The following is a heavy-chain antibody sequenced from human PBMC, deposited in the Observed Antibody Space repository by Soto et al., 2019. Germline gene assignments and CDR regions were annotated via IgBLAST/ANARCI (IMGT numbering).Heavy chain of an antibody. CDR3: ARAIVPVAIGHYNYFGMDV. J-gene: IGHJ6*02. D-gene: IGHD2-2*02. V-gene: IGHV1-18*04. CDR1: GFNFSPYG. Sequence: QAQVVQSGPEVKKPGASVKVSCKASGFNFSPYGITWVRQAPGEGLEWMGWITTHNVKTEYAEAYQGRVTMTTGTSSNSAYMELRGLRSDDTAIYYCARAIVPVAIGHYNYFGMDVWGHGPSVTVSS. CDR2: ITTHNVKT.